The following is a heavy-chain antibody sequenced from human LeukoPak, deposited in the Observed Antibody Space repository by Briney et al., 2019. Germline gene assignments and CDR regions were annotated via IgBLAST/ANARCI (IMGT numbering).Heavy chain of an antibody. CDR1: GFTFSSYG. V-gene: IGHV3-33*01. J-gene: IGHJ5*02. Sequence: GGSLRLSCAASGFTFSSYGMHWVRQAPGKGLEWVAVIWYDGSNKYYADSVKGRFTISRDNSKDTLYLQMNSLRAEDTAVYYCARVAVAGNLNNWFDPWGRGTLVTVSS. CDR3: ARVAVAGNLNNWFDP. D-gene: IGHD6-19*01. CDR2: IWYDGSNK.